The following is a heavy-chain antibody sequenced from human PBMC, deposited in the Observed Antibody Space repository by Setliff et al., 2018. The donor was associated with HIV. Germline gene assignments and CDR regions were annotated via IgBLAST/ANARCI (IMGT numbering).Heavy chain of an antibody. CDR2: ISAYNGNR. V-gene: IGHV1-18*01. CDR3: ARGKTWLRFLDY. CDR1: GYTFNSYA. J-gene: IGHJ4*02. Sequence: ASVKVSCKTSGYTFNSYAISWVRQAPGQGLEWMGWISAYNGNRNYAKKFQGRVTVTKDSSTSIAYMDLRNLRSDDTAVYYCARGKTWLRFLDYWGQGTLVTVSS. D-gene: IGHD5-12*01.